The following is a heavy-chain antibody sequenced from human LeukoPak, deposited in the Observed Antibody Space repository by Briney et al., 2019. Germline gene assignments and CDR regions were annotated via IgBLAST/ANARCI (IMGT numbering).Heavy chain of an antibody. CDR1: GFTIGPYA. J-gene: IGHJ6*02. CDR2: IKADGSGT. V-gene: IGHV3-43*02. Sequence: GGSLRLSCAASGFTIGPYAMYWVRQGPGRGLEWVSVIKADGSGTFYADFVRGRFTTSRDNSKNSLYLRMNSLTSEDTALYYCATWAFYHNLDVWGQGTTVIVSS. D-gene: IGHD2/OR15-2a*01. CDR3: ATWAFYHNLDV.